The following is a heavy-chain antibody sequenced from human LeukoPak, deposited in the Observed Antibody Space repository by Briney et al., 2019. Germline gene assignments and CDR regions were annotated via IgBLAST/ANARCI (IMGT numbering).Heavy chain of an antibody. Sequence: GGSLRLSCAASGFTFSSYGMHWVRQAPGKGLEWVAVISYDGSNKYYVDSVKGRFTISRDNSKNTLYLQMNSLRAEDTAVYYCAKDRGIVVVPAAMQPGYWGQGTLVTVSS. D-gene: IGHD2-2*01. J-gene: IGHJ4*02. CDR1: GFTFSSYG. V-gene: IGHV3-30*18. CDR2: ISYDGSNK. CDR3: AKDRGIVVVPAAMQPGY.